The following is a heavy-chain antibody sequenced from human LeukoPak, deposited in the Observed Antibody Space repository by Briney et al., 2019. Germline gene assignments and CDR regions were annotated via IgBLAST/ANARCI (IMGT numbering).Heavy chain of an antibody. CDR1: GFTFSSDG. CDR2: ISRTGGNT. V-gene: IGHV3-23*01. Sequence: RGSLRLSCTGSGFTFSSDGMAWVRQGPNKGVHGVSAISRTGGNTNYAVSVKGRFTISRDNSKSTLYLQMITVKADDTSLYYWPIRNAYTSGYIAWGQGTLVTVSS. CDR3: PIRNAYTSGYIA. J-gene: IGHJ5*02. D-gene: IGHD5-18*01.